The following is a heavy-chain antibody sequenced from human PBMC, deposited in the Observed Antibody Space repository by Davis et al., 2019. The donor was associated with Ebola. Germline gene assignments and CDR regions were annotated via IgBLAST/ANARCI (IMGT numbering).Heavy chain of an antibody. D-gene: IGHD3-22*01. CDR1: GFTVSSNY. CDR3: AKDRDRITMIVVVGGIDY. V-gene: IGHV3-53*01. J-gene: IGHJ4*02. CDR2: IYSGGST. Sequence: GGSLRLSCAASGFTVSSNYMSWVRQAPGKGLEWVSVIYSGGSTYYADSVKGRFTISRDNSKNTLYLQMNSLRAEDTAVYYCAKDRDRITMIVVVGGIDYWGQGTLVTVSS.